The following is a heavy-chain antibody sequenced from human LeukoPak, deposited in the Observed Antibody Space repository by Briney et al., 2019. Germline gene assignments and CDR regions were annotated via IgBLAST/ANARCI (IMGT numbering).Heavy chain of an antibody. V-gene: IGHV1-8*03. CDR2: MNPNSGNT. CDR1: GYTFTSYA. CDR3: ARVSITIFGVVKLFDY. Sequence: ASVKVSCKASGYTFTSYAMNWVRQATGQGLEWMGWMNPNSGNTGYAQKFQGRVTITRNTSISTAYMELSSLRSEDTAVYYCARVSITIFGVVKLFDYWGQGTLVTVSS. D-gene: IGHD3-3*01. J-gene: IGHJ4*02.